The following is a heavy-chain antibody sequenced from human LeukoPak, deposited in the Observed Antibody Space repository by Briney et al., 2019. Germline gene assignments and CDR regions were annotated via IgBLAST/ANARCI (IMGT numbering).Heavy chain of an antibody. J-gene: IGHJ4*02. CDR3: ARRVGSFDY. Sequence: SETLSLTCTVSGGSISSYYWSWIRQPPGKGLEWIGSIYYSGSTYYNPSLKSRVTISVDTSKNQFSLKLSSVTAADTAVYYCARRVGSFDYWGQGTLVTVSS. CDR1: GGSISSYY. D-gene: IGHD3-10*01. CDR2: IYYSGST. V-gene: IGHV4-59*05.